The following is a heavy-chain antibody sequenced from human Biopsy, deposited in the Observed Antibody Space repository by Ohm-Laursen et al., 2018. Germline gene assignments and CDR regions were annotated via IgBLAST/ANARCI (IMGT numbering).Heavy chain of an antibody. J-gene: IGHJ6*02. V-gene: IGHV1-69*04. D-gene: IGHD2-15*01. CDR1: GGTFTRYA. Sequence: SSVKVSCKASGGTFTRYAMHWVRQAPGQGLEWMGRIISVHDIANYTQKFQGRVTITADKSTSTAYMELRNLRSEDTAVYYCARTLVDCTSGTCYDVGDGMDVWGQGTTVIVSS. CDR2: IISVHDIA. CDR3: ARTLVDCTSGTCYDVGDGMDV.